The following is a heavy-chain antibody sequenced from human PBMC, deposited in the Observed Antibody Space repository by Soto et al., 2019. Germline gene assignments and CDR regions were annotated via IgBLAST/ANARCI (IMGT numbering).Heavy chain of an antibody. CDR2: MDPNSGVA. CDR3: ARDRKYDFWRKGLDV. CDR1: GYIFTSYD. D-gene: IGHD3-3*01. Sequence: ASVKVSCKASGYIFTSYDINWVRQAPGQGLEWMGWMDPNSGVAGYAQKFQGRVTMTRNTSTTTAHMELSSLRSEDTAIYYCARDRKYDFWRKGLDVWGQGTTVIVSS. V-gene: IGHV1-8*01. J-gene: IGHJ6*02.